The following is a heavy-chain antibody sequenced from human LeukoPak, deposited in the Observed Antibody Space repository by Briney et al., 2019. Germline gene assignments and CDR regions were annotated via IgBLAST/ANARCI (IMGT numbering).Heavy chain of an antibody. CDR1: GGPINNYY. V-gene: IGHV4-59*12. CDR2: IYYRGSN. CDR3: ARGERITTPQGALNY. J-gene: IGHJ4*02. D-gene: IGHD3-16*01. Sequence: SETLSLTCTVSGGPINNYYWSWIRQPPGKGLEWIGYIYYRGSNTYNPSLKSRVTISVDRSKNQFSLKLSSVTAADTAVYYCARGERITTPQGALNYWGQGTLVTVSS.